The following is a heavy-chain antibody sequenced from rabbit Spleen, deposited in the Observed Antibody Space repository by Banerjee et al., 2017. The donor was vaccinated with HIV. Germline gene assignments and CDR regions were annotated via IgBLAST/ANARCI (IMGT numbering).Heavy chain of an antibody. D-gene: IGHD1-1*01. J-gene: IGHJ4*01. CDR1: RFPFSDKAV. Sequence: QEQLVESRGGLVKPGGSLKLSCTASRFPFSDKAVMCWVRQAPGKGLQWIACINASTGKPVYATWASGRFTISRTSSTTVTLRMTSLTAADRATYFCARDLVGVIGWNFYLWGPGTLVTVS. V-gene: IGHV1S45*01. CDR2: INASTGKP. CDR3: ARDLVGVIGWNFYL.